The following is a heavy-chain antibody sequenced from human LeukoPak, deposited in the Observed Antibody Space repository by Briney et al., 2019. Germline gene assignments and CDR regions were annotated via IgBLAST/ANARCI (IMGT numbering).Heavy chain of an antibody. CDR1: GGTFSSYA. D-gene: IGHD6-13*01. CDR2: IIPIFGTA. Sequence: ASVKVSCKASGGTFSSYAISWVRQAPGQGLEWMGWIIPIFGTANYAQKFQGRVTITADKSTSTAYMELSSLRSEDTAVYYCAKDQQQLGDYYYYYMDVWGKGTTVTVSS. J-gene: IGHJ6*03. CDR3: AKDQQQLGDYYYYYMDV. V-gene: IGHV1-69*06.